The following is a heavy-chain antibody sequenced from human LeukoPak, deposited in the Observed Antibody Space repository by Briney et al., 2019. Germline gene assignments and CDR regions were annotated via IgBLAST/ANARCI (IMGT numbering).Heavy chain of an antibody. V-gene: IGHV3-23*01. D-gene: IGHD5-18*01. CDR2: ISGSGGST. J-gene: IGHJ4*02. CDR1: GFTFSSYA. CDR3: AKDFLGHRYGPPLFDY. Sequence: GGSLRLSCAASGFTFSSYAMSWVRQAPGKGLEWVSAISGSGGSTYYADSVKGRFTISRDNSKNTLYLQMNSLRAEDTAVYYCAKDFLGHRYGPPLFDYRGQGTLVTVSS.